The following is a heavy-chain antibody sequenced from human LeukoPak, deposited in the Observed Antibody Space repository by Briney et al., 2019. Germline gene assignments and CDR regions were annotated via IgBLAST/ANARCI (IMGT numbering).Heavy chain of an antibody. CDR1: GYSFNVHG. D-gene: IGHD5-24*01. CDR2: ISAYKGNT. V-gene: IGHV1-18*04. Sequence: ASVKVSCKASGYSFNVHGMTWVRQAPGQGLEWMGWISAYKGNTNYAAKFQGRVAMTTDTSTSTGYMELTSLRSDDTAVYYCARTLGGNYVEMATGVDLWGRGTLVTVS. CDR3: ARTLGGNYVEMATGVDL. J-gene: IGHJ2*01.